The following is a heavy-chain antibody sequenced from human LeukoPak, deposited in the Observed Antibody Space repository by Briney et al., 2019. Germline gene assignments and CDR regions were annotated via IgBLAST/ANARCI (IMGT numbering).Heavy chain of an antibody. CDR3: ARGSGSGSYYY. CDR1: VFTFSDYY. V-gene: IGHV4-34*01. Sequence: LRLSRAASVFTFSDYYMSWIRQPPGKGLEWIGEINHSGSTNYKASLKSRVTISVDTSKHQFSLKLSSVTAADTAVYYCARGSGSGSYYYWGQGTLVTVSS. J-gene: IGHJ4*02. CDR2: INHSGST. D-gene: IGHD1-26*01.